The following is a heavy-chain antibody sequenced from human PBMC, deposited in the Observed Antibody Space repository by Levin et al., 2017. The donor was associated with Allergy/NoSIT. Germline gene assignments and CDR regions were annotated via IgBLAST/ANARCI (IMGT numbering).Heavy chain of an antibody. CDR2: IYYSGST. J-gene: IGHJ2*01. Sequence: SETLSLTCTVSGGSISSNDYYWSWIRQPPGKGLEWIGYIYYSGSTYYNPSLKSRVTISVDTSKNQFSLKLSSVTAADTAVYYCARDPDDYGGNFYWYFDLWGRGTLVTVSS. V-gene: IGHV4-30-4*01. CDR3: ARDPDDYGGNFYWYFDL. CDR1: GGSISSNDYY. D-gene: IGHD4-23*01.